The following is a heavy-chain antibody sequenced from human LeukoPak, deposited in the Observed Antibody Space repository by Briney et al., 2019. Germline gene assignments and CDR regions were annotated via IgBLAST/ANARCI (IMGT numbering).Heavy chain of an antibody. V-gene: IGHV4-4*07. J-gene: IGHJ4*02. CDR1: GGSISSYY. Sequence: ETQSLTCTVSGGSISSYYWNWIRQPAGKGLEWIGRIYTSGSTSYNSSLKSRVTMSVDTSKNQFSLKLSSVTAADTAVYYCARDVGGYNYGYSLDYWGQGTLVSVSS. CDR3: ARDVGGYNYGYSLDY. D-gene: IGHD5-18*01. CDR2: IYTSGST.